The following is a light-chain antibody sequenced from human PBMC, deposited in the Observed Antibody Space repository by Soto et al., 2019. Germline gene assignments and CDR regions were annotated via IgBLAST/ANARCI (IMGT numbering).Light chain of an antibody. V-gene: IGLV1-44*01. CDR1: SSNIGSNT. J-gene: IGLJ1*01. CDR2: DND. CDR3: ATWDDSRNGYV. Sequence: QSVLTQPPSASGTPGQRVTISASGSSSNIGSNTVSWYQQLPGTAPKLLIYDNDERPSGVPARFSGSKSGTSASLAISGLQSEDEGDYYSATWDDSRNGYVFGPGTKVTVL.